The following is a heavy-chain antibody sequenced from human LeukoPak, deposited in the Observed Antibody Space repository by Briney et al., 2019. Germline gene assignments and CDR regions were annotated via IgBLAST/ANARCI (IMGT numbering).Heavy chain of an antibody. CDR2: INGNGGNT. CDR3: AKDRLHPGDEPTNFDS. Sequence: GGSLRLSCAASGFTFSTYAMTWVRQAPGKGLEWVSAINGNGGNTYYADSVQGRFTISRDNSKNTLYLQMHSLRAEDTAVYYCAKDRLHPGDEPTNFDSWGQGTLVTVSS. V-gene: IGHV3-23*01. D-gene: IGHD2-21*02. CDR1: GFTFSTYA. J-gene: IGHJ4*02.